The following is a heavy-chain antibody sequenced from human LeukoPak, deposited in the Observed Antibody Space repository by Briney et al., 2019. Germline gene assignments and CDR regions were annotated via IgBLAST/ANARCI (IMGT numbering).Heavy chain of an antibody. Sequence: GVSLRLSCGVPVFTFRRYEVNWVRQPPGKGLEWGSYITSCGSTIYYADVVKGRYTISRDNAKNSLYLQMNSLRAEDTAVYYCARGMDSSLGDAFDIWGQGTMVTVSS. CDR2: ITSCGSTI. CDR3: ARGMDSSLGDAFDI. CDR1: VFTFRRYE. J-gene: IGHJ3*02. V-gene: IGHV3-48*03. D-gene: IGHD6-19*01.